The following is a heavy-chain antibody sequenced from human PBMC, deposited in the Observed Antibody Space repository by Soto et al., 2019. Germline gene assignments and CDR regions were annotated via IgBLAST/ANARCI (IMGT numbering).Heavy chain of an antibody. CDR2: ISGSGGST. CDR3: AKDPPLRYFDWLSYVDY. V-gene: IGHV3-23*01. Sequence: GGSLRLSCAASGFTFSSYAMSWVRQAPGKGLEWVSAISGSGGSTYYADSVKGRFTISRDNSKNTLYLQMNSLRAEDTAVYYCAKDPPLRYFDWLSYVDYWGQGTLVTVSS. D-gene: IGHD3-9*01. CDR1: GFTFSSYA. J-gene: IGHJ4*02.